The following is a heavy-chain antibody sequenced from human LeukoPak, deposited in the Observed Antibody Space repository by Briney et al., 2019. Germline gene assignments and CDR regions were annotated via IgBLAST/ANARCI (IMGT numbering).Heavy chain of an antibody. D-gene: IGHD3-10*01. CDR1: GGSISSYY. Sequence: PSETLSLTCTVSGGSISSYYWSWIRQPPGKGLEWTGYIYYSGSTNYNPSLKSRVTISVDTSKNQFSLKLSSVTAADTALYYCAKDKAGSITMVRGVTYYYYYGMDVWGQGTTVTVSS. J-gene: IGHJ6*02. CDR3: AKDKAGSITMVRGVTYYYYYGMDV. V-gene: IGHV4-59*01. CDR2: IYYSGST.